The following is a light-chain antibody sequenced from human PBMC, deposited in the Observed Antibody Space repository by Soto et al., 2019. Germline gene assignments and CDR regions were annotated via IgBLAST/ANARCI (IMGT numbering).Light chain of an antibody. Sequence: QAVVTQPPSVSAAPGQKVTVSCSGSSSNIANNYVSWYQQLPGTAPKLLIYDNNKRPSGIPDRFSGSKSGTSATLGITGLRTGDEAHYYCATWDSSLSAVVFGRGTKLTVL. CDR3: ATWDSSLSAVV. CDR1: SSNIANNY. CDR2: DNN. V-gene: IGLV1-51*01. J-gene: IGLJ2*01.